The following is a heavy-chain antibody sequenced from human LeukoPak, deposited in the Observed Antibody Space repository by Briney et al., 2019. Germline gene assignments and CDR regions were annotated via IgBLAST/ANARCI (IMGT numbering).Heavy chain of an antibody. D-gene: IGHD5-12*01. CDR2: VYYSGGA. V-gene: IGHV4-39*01. Sequence: SETLSLTCTVSGGSISNRSYYWGWVRQSPGKGLEWIGSVYYSGGAYYNPSLKSRVIISIDTSRGQFSLKVTSVTAADTAVYLCARLVATPVGGYYFDYWGQGSLVSVSS. CDR3: ARLVATPVGGYYFDY. CDR1: GGSISNRSYY. J-gene: IGHJ4*02.